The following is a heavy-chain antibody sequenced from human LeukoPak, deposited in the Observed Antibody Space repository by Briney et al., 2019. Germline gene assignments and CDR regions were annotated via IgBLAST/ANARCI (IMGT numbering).Heavy chain of an antibody. CDR3: AKSVGGRPAAIEPNFDY. V-gene: IGHV3-23*01. D-gene: IGHD2-2*01. CDR1: GFTFSSYA. Sequence: GGSVRLSCAASGFTFSSYAMSGVRQAPGKGVEWVSAINVSGGSSSYPDSVKGRFTISRDNSKNTLYLQMNSLRAEDTAVYYCAKSVGGRPAAIEPNFDYWGQGTLVTVSS. J-gene: IGHJ4*02. CDR2: INVSGGSS.